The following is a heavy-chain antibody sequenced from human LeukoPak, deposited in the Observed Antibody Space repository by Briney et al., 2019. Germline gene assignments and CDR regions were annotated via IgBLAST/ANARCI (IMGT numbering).Heavy chain of an antibody. CDR1: GFTFSDYY. Sequence: GGSLRLSCAASGFTFSDYYMSWIRQAPGKGLEWLSYISTRGTTIFYADSVKGRFTISRDNAKNSLYLQMNSLRAEDTALYYCARDSRGAFDIWGQGTMVTVSS. J-gene: IGHJ3*02. D-gene: IGHD5-12*01. V-gene: IGHV3-11*01. CDR2: ISTRGTTI. CDR3: ARDSRGAFDI.